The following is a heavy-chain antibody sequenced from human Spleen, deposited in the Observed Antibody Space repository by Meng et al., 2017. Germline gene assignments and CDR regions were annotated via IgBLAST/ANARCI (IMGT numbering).Heavy chain of an antibody. CDR3: ARGPTTMAHDFDY. CDR2: INHSGST. CDR1: CGSFSYYD. D-gene: IGHD4-11*01. V-gene: IGHV4-34*01. Sequence: WEACLSEPAAILSRTGVVACGSFSYYDRSWIRHPAGRGLEVIGKINHSGSTNYNPSLESRATISRDTSQNNLSLKLSSVTAADSAVYYCARGPTTMAHDFDYWGQGTLVTVSS. J-gene: IGHJ4*02.